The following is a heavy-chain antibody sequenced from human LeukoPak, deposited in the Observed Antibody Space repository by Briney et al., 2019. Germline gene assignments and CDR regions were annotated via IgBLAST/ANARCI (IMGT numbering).Heavy chain of an antibody. D-gene: IGHD6-19*01. Sequence: GGSLRLSCAASGFTFSSYSMNWVRQAPGKGLEWVSSISSSSSYIYYADSVKGRFTMSRDNAKNSLYLQMNSLRAEDTAVYYCARDLGSGWYGAEYFQHWGQGTLVTVSS. CDR1: GFTFSSYS. CDR2: ISSSSSYI. V-gene: IGHV3-21*01. CDR3: ARDLGSGWYGAEYFQH. J-gene: IGHJ1*01.